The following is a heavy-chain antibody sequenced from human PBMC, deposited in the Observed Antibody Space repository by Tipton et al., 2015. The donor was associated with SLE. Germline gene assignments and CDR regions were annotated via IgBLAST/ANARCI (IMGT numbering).Heavy chain of an antibody. V-gene: IGHV4-59*08. Sequence: LRLSCTVSGGSLSSYFWSWVRQAPGKGLEWIASIHYRGALYYDPSLESRVTISVDLSNNQFSLRVTSVTAADMAKYYCARHADIAVMRYGMDVWGQGTTVIVSS. J-gene: IGHJ6*02. CDR2: IHYRGAL. CDR1: GGSLSSYF. CDR3: ARHADIAVMRYGMDV. D-gene: IGHD6-19*01.